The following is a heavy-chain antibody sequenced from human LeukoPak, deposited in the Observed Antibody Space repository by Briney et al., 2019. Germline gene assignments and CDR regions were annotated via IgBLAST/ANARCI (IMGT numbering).Heavy chain of an antibody. J-gene: IGHJ6*02. V-gene: IGHV3-48*01. D-gene: IGHD3-22*01. CDR3: ALDSSGYYYLDYYYGMDV. CDR1: GFTFSSYS. CDR2: ISSSSSTI. Sequence: GGSLRLSCAASGFTFSSYSMNWVRQAPGKGLEWVSYISSSSSTIYYADSVKGRFTISRDNAKNSLYLQMNSLRGEDTAVYYCALDSSGYYYLDYYYGMDVWGQGTTVTVSS.